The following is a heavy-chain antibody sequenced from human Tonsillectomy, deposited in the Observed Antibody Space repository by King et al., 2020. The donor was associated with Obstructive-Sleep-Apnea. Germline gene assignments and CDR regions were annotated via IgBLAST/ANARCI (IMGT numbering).Heavy chain of an antibody. D-gene: IGHD6-13*01. Sequence: VQLVESGGGLVQPGGSLRLSCAASGFTVSSNYMSWVRQAPGKGLEWVSVIYSGGSTYYADSVKGRFTISRHTSKNTLYLQMNSLRAEDTAVYYCAREVHPGGRWYTFDYWGQGPLVTVSS. J-gene: IGHJ4*02. CDR1: GFTVSSNY. V-gene: IGHV3-53*04. CDR3: AREVHPGGRWYTFDY. CDR2: IYSGGST.